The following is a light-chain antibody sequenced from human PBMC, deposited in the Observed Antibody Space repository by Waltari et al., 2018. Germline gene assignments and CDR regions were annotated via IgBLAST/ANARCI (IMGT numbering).Light chain of an antibody. CDR2: DVS. CDR1: SSDIGTYNY. Sequence: QSALTQPASVSGSPGQSITVSCTGTSSDIGTYNYVSWYQQHPGKAPKLMIYDVSSRPSGVFNRFSGSKSGNTASLTISGLQAEDEADYYCDSKSSSSPHVFGTGTKVTVL. CDR3: DSKSSSSPHV. J-gene: IGLJ1*01. V-gene: IGLV2-14*03.